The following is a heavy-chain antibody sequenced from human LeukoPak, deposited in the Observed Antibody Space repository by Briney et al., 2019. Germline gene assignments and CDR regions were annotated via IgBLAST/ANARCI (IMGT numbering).Heavy chain of an antibody. CDR1: GYTFTGYY. D-gene: IGHD6-19*01. CDR2: INPNSGGT. V-gene: IGHV1-2*02. Sequence: GASVTVSFKASGYTFTGYYMHWVRQAPGQGLEWMGWINPNSGGTNYAQKFQGRVTMTRDTSISTAYMELSRLRSDDTAVYYCARDTGIAVAGVDGMDVWGQGTTVTVSS. J-gene: IGHJ6*02. CDR3: ARDTGIAVAGVDGMDV.